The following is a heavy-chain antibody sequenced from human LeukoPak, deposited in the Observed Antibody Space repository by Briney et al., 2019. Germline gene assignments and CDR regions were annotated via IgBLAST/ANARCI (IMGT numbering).Heavy chain of an antibody. CDR3: ARYIAAAGIFDY. D-gene: IGHD6-13*01. V-gene: IGHV4-59*01. CDR2: IYYSGST. J-gene: IGHJ4*02. CDR1: GGSISSYY. Sequence: SETLSLTCTVSGGSISSYYWSWIRQPPGKGLEWIGYIYYSGSTNYNPSLKSRVTISVDTSKNQFSLKLSSVTAADTAVYYCARYIAAAGIFDYWGQGTLVTVSS.